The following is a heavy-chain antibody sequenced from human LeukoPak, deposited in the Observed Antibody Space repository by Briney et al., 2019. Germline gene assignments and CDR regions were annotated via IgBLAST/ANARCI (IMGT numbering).Heavy chain of an antibody. CDR1: GFTVSNNY. J-gene: IGHJ3*02. D-gene: IGHD3-3*01. V-gene: IGHV3-21*01. CDR2: ISSSSSYI. CDR3: ARARPLFLEWLTDAFDI. Sequence: PGGSLRLSCAASGFTVSNNYMTWVRQAPGKGLEWVSSISSSSSYIYYADSVKGRFTISRDNAKNSLYLQMNSLRAEDTAVYYCARARPLFLEWLTDAFDIWGQGTMVTVSS.